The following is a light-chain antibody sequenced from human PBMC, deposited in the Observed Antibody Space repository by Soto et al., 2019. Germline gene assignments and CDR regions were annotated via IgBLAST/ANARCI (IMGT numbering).Light chain of an antibody. J-gene: IGKJ1*01. CDR1: QSISSY. CDR2: AAS. CDR3: QQSYSTPGT. V-gene: IGKV1-39*01. Sequence: DIQITQSPSSLSASVGDRVTITCRASQSISSYLNWYQQKPGKAPKLLIYAASSLQSGVPSRFSGSGSGTDFTLTISSLQPEDFATYYCQQSYSTPGTFGQGSMVDFK.